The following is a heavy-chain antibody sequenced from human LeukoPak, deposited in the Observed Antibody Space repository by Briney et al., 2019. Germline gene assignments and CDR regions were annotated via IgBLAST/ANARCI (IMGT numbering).Heavy chain of an antibody. J-gene: IGHJ4*02. D-gene: IGHD3-9*01. CDR1: GFTFSDYY. CDR2: ISSSGSTI. V-gene: IGHV3-11*01. CDR3: AREKYDILTGYYPELLDY. Sequence: GGSLRLSCAASGFTFSDYYMSWIRQAPGKGLEWVSYISSSGSTIYYADSAKGRFTISRDNAKNSLYLQMNSLRAEDTAVYYCAREKYDILTGYYPELLDYWGQGTLVTVSS.